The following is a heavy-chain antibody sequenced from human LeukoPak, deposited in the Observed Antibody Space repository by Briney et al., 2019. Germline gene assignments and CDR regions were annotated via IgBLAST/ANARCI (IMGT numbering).Heavy chain of an antibody. CDR2: ISYSGSI. CDR1: VGSLSGHY. Sequence: SGTLSLTCTVAVGSLSGHYWNWIRQPPGRGLEWVGYISYSGSIMYNPSLKTRVTISIDASKTQFFLRLNSVTAADTAVYYCARDAYTPIDSWGQGTMVTVSS. CDR3: ARDAYTPIDS. D-gene: IGHD2-21*02. V-gene: IGHV4-59*11. J-gene: IGHJ1*01.